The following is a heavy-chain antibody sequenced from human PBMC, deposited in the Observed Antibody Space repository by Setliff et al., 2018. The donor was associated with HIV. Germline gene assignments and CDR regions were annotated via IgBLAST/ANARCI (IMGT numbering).Heavy chain of an antibody. CDR3: ARVGVFGGWFDP. Sequence: SETLSLTCSVFGGSFSGYYWSWIRQLPGKELEWIGEINHSGSSKYNPSLQSRVTISVDTSKNQFSLKLSSVTAADTAVYYCARVGVFGGWFDPWGQGTLVTVSS. V-gene: IGHV4-34*09. CDR1: GGSFSGYY. CDR2: INHSGSS. J-gene: IGHJ5*02. D-gene: IGHD2-15*01.